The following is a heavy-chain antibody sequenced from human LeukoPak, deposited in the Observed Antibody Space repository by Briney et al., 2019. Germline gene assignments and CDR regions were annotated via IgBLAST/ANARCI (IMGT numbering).Heavy chain of an antibody. J-gene: IGHJ4*02. D-gene: IGHD7-27*01. V-gene: IGHV1-3*01. CDR3: ARGWGPGGSIDY. CDR1: GYTFTSYA. Sequence: ASVKASCKASGYTFTSYAMHWVRQAPGQRLEWMGWINAGNGNTKYSQKFQGRVTITRDTSASTAYMELSSLRSEDTAVYYCARGWGPGGSIDYWGQGTLVTVSS. CDR2: INAGNGNT.